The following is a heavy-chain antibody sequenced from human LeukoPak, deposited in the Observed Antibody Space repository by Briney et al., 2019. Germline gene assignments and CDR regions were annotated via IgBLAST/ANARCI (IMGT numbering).Heavy chain of an antibody. D-gene: IGHD2-15*01. V-gene: IGHV3-48*01. CDR3: ARPHSGTARGGFDI. CDR2: ISSSSSTI. CDR1: GFTFSSYS. J-gene: IGHJ3*02. Sequence: PGGSLRLSCAASGFTFSSYSMNWVRQAPGKGLEWVSYISSSSSTIYYADSVKGRFTISRDNAKNSLYLQMNSLRAEDTAIYYCARPHSGTARGGFDIWGQGTMVTVSS.